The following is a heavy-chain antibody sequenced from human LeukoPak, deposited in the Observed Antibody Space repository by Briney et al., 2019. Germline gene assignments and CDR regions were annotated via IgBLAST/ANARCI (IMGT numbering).Heavy chain of an antibody. J-gene: IGHJ4*02. D-gene: IGHD6-6*01. CDR1: GFTFSSYA. CDR2: ISYDGSNK. V-gene: IGHV3-30-3*01. CDR3: ARDLGSSSNY. Sequence: GGSLRLSCAASGFTFSSYAMHWVRQAPGKGLEWVAVISYDGSNKYYADSVKGRFTISRDNSKNTLYLQMNSLRAEDTTVYYCARDLGSSSNYWGQGTLVTVSS.